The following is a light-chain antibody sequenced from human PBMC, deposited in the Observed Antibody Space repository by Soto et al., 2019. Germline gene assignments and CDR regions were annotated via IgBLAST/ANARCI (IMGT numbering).Light chain of an antibody. CDR3: QQTSSAPFT. Sequence: DIQMTQSPYSLSAAVGDRVTIACRASQNINTYLNWYQQKPGKAPKLLMFDAASLKSGVPSRFSGSGSRTDFTRTINSLQPEDFATYYCQQTSSAPFTFGPGTKVDIK. V-gene: IGKV1-39*01. J-gene: IGKJ3*01. CDR1: QNINTY. CDR2: DAA.